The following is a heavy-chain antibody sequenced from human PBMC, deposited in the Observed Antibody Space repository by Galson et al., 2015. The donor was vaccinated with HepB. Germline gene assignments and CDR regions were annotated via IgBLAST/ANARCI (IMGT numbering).Heavy chain of an antibody. Sequence: SETLSLTCTVSGGSISSSKYSWGWIRQPPGKGLEWIGSMYYSGSTYYKPSLKSRVTISVDTSKNQFSLKLSSVTAADTAVYYCARTSGELTPDDAFDIWGQGTMVTVSA. CDR2: MYYSGST. CDR1: GGSISSSKYS. D-gene: IGHD1-26*01. V-gene: IGHV4-39*01. CDR3: ARTSGELTPDDAFDI. J-gene: IGHJ3*02.